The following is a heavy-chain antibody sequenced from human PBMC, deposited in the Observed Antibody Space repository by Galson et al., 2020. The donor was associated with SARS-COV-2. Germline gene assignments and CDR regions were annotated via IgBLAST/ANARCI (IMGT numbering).Heavy chain of an antibody. J-gene: IGHJ3*02. CDR2: IDPSDSYT. CDR3: ARLQDSTLGDGFDI. Sequence: HGESLKISCQGSGYIFTNYWINWVRQMPGKGLEWMGRIDPSDSYTSYSPSFQGHVTFSAVKSVSTAYLQWSSLKASDSAIYYCARLQDSTLGDGFDIWGQGTLVTVSS. CDR1: GYIFTNYW. D-gene: IGHD3-16*01. V-gene: IGHV5-10-1*01.